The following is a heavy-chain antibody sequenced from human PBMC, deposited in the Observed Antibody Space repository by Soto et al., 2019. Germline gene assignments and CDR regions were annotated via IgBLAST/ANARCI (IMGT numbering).Heavy chain of an antibody. CDR3: ARVIRGAYYNSPLDT. J-gene: IGHJ5*02. Sequence: QVQLLQSGAEVKKPGASVKVSCKASGYTFTGYFMHWVLQAPGQGLEWMGWINPYSGGADYAQGFQGRVTMTRDPSISTVYMELSRLRFDDTAVYYCARVIRGAYYNSPLDTWGQGTVVTVSS. CDR1: GYTFTGYF. CDR2: INPYSGGA. D-gene: IGHD3-10*01. V-gene: IGHV1-2*02.